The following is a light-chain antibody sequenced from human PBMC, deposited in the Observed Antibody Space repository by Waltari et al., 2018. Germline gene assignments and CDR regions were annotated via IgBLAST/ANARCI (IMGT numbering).Light chain of an antibody. CDR3: QQRSAWPASFT. V-gene: IGKV3-11*01. J-gene: IGKJ2*01. Sequence: IVLTQSPAILSLSPGDRATLSCRSSQSVSSNLLAWYQQRPGQAPRLLTYDAAKRATGVRARLSGGGSGTDFTLTISSLEPEDFAVYYCQQRSAWPASFTFGQGTKLEIK. CDR2: DAA. CDR1: QSVSSN.